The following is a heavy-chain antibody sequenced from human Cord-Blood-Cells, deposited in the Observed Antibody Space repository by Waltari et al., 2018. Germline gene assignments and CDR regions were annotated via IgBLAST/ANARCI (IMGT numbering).Heavy chain of an antibody. CDR3: ARELRPSIAALNWFDP. V-gene: IGHV1-46*01. Sequence: QVQLVQSGAEVKKPGASVKVSCKASGYTFTSYYMHWVRQAPGQGLEWMGIINPSGGSTSYAQKFQGRVTMTRNTSTSTVYMGLSRLRSEDTAGYYWARELRPSIAALNWFDPWGQGTLVTVSS. D-gene: IGHD6-6*01. J-gene: IGHJ5*02. CDR1: GYTFTSYY. CDR2: INPSGGST.